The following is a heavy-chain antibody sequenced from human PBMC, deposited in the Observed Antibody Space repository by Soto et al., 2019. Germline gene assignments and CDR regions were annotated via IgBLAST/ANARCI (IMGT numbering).Heavy chain of an antibody. J-gene: IGHJ4*02. CDR2: IIPIFGTA. V-gene: IGHV1-69*13. D-gene: IGHD3-10*01. Sequence: ASVKVSCKASGYTFTSYAMHWVRQAPGQGLEWMGGIIPIFGTANYAQKFQGRVTITADESTSTAYMELSSLRSEDTAVYYCARDNGTMVRGVILHNRQFDYWGQGTLVTVSS. CDR1: GYTFTSYA. CDR3: ARDNGTMVRGVILHNRQFDY.